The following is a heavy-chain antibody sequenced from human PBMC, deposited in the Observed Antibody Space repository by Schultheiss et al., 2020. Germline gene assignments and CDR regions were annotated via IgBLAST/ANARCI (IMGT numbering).Heavy chain of an antibody. Sequence: GESLKISCAASGFTFSSYGMHWVRQAPGKGLEWVAVISYDGSNKYYADSVKGRFTISRDNAKNSLYLQMNSLRAEDTAVYYCARDLGGYDSSVFQGDNWFDPWGQGTLVTVSS. CDR1: GFTFSSYG. CDR3: ARDLGGYDSSVFQGDNWFDP. CDR2: ISYDGSNK. D-gene: IGHD5-12*01. V-gene: IGHV3-30*03. J-gene: IGHJ5*02.